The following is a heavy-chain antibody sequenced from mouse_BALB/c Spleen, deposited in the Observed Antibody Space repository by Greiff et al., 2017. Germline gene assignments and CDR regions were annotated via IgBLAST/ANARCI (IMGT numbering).Heavy chain of an antibody. CDR1: GFSLSTYGIG. CDR2: IWWNDNK. Sequence: QFTLKVSGPGILPPSQTLSLTCFFSGFSLSTYGIGVGWIRQPSGKGLEWLAHIWWNDNKYYNTALKSRLTISKDTSNNQVFLKIASVDTADTATYYCARRQLGAMDYWGQGTSVTVSS. V-gene: IGHV8-11*01. D-gene: IGHD3-2*01. J-gene: IGHJ4*01. CDR3: ARRQLGAMDY.